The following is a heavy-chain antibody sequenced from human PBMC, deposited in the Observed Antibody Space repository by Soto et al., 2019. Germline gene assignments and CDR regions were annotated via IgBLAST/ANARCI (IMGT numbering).Heavy chain of an antibody. D-gene: IGHD3-3*01. Sequence: SETLSLTCIVSGGSIISYYWSWIRQPPGKGLEWIGHIYYSGSTNYNPSLKSRVTISVDTSKNHFSLKLSSVTAADTAVYYCARSSPRVVSPWDSWGQGTLVTVSS. CDR3: ARSSPRVVSPWDS. CDR2: IYYSGST. V-gene: IGHV4-59*01. CDR1: GGSIISYY. J-gene: IGHJ4*02.